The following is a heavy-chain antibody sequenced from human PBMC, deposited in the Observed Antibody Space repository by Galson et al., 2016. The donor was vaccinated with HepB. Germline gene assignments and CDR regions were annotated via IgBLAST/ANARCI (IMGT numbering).Heavy chain of an antibody. D-gene: IGHD2-15*01. Sequence: SLRLSCAASGFTFSSYGMHWVRQAPGKGLEWVAVISYYGRNEYYADSVKGRFTISRDNSMNTLYLQMNSLRVEDTAVYYCAKEYLPQIVKVVAATPWFDPWGQGPRVTVSS. CDR3: AKEYLPQIVKVVAATPWFDP. CDR2: ISYYGRNE. V-gene: IGHV3-30*18. J-gene: IGHJ5*02. CDR1: GFTFSSYG.